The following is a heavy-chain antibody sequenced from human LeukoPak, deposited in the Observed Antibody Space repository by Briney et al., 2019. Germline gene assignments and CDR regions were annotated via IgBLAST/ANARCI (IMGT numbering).Heavy chain of an antibody. CDR3: ARGADYDMFGAFDI. D-gene: IGHD3-9*01. J-gene: IGHJ3*02. V-gene: IGHV4-61*02. Sequence: TLSLTCTVSGGSISSGSYYWSWIRQPAGKGLEWIGRIYTSGSTNYNPSLKSRVTISVDTSKNQFSLKLSSVTAADTAVYYCARGADYDMFGAFDIWGQGTMVTVSS. CDR2: IYTSGST. CDR1: GGSISSGSYY.